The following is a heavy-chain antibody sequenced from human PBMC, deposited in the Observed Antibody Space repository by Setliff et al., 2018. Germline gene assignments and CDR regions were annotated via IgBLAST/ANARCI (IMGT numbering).Heavy chain of an antibody. Sequence: ASVKVSCKASGYTFTKYGINWVRQAPGQRLEWGGWISAYNGDTNYAQKFQGRVTMTTDRSTSTAYMELRSLRSDDTAVYYCARDGPPEFSTSSIQDSNFDLWGRGTLVTVSS. V-gene: IGHV1-18*01. CDR1: GYTFTKYG. CDR2: ISAYNGDT. CDR3: ARDGPPEFSTSSIQDSNFDL. J-gene: IGHJ2*01. D-gene: IGHD6-6*01.